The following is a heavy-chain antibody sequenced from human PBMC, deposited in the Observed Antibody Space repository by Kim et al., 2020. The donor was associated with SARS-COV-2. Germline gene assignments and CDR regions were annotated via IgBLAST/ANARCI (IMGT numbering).Heavy chain of an antibody. CDR2: IWYDGSNE. Sequence: GGSLRLSCAASGFTFRSYGMHWVRQAPGKGLEWVADIWYDGSNEDYADSVKGRFTISRDNYKDTLYLQMNSLRADDTAVYYCERDGPDAFDVWGQGTMVT. V-gene: IGHV3-33*01. J-gene: IGHJ3*01. CDR3: ERDGPDAFDV. CDR1: GFTFRSYG.